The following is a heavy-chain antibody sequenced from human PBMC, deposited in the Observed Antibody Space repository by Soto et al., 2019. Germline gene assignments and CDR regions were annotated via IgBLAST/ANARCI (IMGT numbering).Heavy chain of an antibody. Sequence: QVHLVESGGDLVQPGRSLRLSCAASGFIFRSHGMHWVRQAPGKGLEWVAVISHDGNYKYYADSLKGRFTISRDNSKNTIHLQMSSLRAEDTAIYYCAKDLYGANTDIDSWGQGTRVTVSA. CDR1: GFIFRSHG. CDR3: AKDLYGANTDIDS. J-gene: IGHJ4*02. D-gene: IGHD3-16*01. CDR2: ISHDGNYK. V-gene: IGHV3-30*18.